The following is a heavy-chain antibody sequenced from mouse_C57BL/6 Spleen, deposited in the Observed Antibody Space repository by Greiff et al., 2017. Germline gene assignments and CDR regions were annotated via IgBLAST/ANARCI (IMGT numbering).Heavy chain of an antibody. D-gene: IGHD2-12*01. V-gene: IGHV3-6*01. Sequence: ESGPGLVKPSQSLSLTCSVTGYSITSGYYWNWIRQFPGNKLEWMGYISYDGSNNYNPSLKNRISITRDTSKNQFFLKLNSVTTEDTATYYCARVRHGNFDYWGQGTTLTVSS. J-gene: IGHJ2*01. CDR3: ARVRHGNFDY. CDR1: GYSITSGYY. CDR2: ISYDGSN.